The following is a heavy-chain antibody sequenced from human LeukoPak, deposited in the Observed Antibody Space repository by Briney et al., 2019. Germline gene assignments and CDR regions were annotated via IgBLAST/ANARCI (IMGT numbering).Heavy chain of an antibody. D-gene: IGHD5-12*01. J-gene: IGHJ4*02. V-gene: IGHV3-66*01. Sequence: GGSLRLSCAASGLTVSRTYLIWVRQAPGKGLEWVSSIYTGGTTYYADSVKGRFTISRDNSKNTLHLQLTSLRADDTALYFCARGTLRSGYDSWGQGTQVTVSS. CDR2: IYTGGTT. CDR3: ARGTLRSGYDS. CDR1: GLTVSRTY.